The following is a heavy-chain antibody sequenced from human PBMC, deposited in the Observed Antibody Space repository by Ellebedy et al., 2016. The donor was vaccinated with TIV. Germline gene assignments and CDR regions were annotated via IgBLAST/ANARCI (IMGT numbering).Heavy chain of an antibody. V-gene: IGHV6-1*01. D-gene: IGHD3-10*01. CDR3: ARGWFGSGMGV. CDR2: TYYRSKWNN. J-gene: IGHJ6*02. CDR1: GDSVSTVIG. Sequence: SQTLSLTCVISGDSVSTVIGWNWISQSPSRGLEWLGRTYYRSKWNNDYAVSLKSRITINPDTSKNQFSLQLNSVIPDETAVYYCARGWFGSGMGVWGQGTTVTVSS.